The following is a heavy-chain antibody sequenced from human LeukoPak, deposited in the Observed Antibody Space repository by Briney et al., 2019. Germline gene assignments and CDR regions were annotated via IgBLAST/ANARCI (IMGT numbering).Heavy chain of an antibody. CDR3: ASGGRYGYFDY. V-gene: IGHV4-39*01. D-gene: IGHD5-18*01. Sequence: SETLSLTCTVSGGSISSSSYYWGWISQPPGKGLEWIGSIYYSGSTYYNPSLKSRVTISSDTSKNQFSLKLSSVTAADTAVYYCASGGRYGYFDYWGQGTLVTVSS. CDR1: GGSISSSSYY. J-gene: IGHJ4*02. CDR2: IYYSGST.